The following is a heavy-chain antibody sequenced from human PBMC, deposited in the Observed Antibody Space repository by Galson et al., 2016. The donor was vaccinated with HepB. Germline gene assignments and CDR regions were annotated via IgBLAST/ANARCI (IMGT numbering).Heavy chain of an antibody. CDR2: FYPGDSDN. Sequence: QSGAEVKKPGELLKISCKGSGDSFTSYWIAWVRQMPGKGLEWMGIFYPGDSDNRYSPSFQGQVTMSADKSISTAYLQWSSLEASDTAMYYCARHPPYSSNYYRGVFDIWGQGTMVTVSS. CDR3: ARHPPYSSNYYRGVFDI. D-gene: IGHD1-26*01. V-gene: IGHV5-51*01. CDR1: GDSFTSYW. J-gene: IGHJ3*02.